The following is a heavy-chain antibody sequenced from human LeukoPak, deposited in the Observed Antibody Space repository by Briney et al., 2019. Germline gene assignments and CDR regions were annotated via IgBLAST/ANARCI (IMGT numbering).Heavy chain of an antibody. CDR1: GFTFRSFG. Sequence: GGSLRLSCAASGFTFRSFGMNWVRQAPGKGLEWVSYISSSSSTIYYTDSVKGRFTISRDNAKNSLYLQMNSLRAEDTAVYYCARGLCGGDCYDYWGQGTLVTVSS. CDR3: ARGLCGGDCYDY. D-gene: IGHD2-21*01. V-gene: IGHV3-48*04. CDR2: ISSSSSTI. J-gene: IGHJ4*02.